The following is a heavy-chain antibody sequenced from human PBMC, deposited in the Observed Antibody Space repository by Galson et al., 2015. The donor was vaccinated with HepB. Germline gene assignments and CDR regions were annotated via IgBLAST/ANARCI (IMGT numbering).Heavy chain of an antibody. D-gene: IGHD4-17*01. CDR1: GFTFSSYA. V-gene: IGHV3-23*01. CDR3: AKGDYGASDL. J-gene: IGHJ3*01. CDR2: ISSSGGST. Sequence: SLRVSCAASGFTFSSYAMSWVRQAPGKGLEWVSTISSSGGSTYYADSVKGRFTTSRDNSKNTLYLQMNSLRAEDPAVYYCAKGDYGASDLWGQGTVVTASS.